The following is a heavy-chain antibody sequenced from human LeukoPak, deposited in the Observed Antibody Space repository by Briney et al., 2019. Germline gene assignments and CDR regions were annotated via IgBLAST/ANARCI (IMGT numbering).Heavy chain of an antibody. CDR1: GFTFSSYT. CDR3: AKERQTGDYFTSDY. CDR2: INGRGIT. D-gene: IGHD4-17*01. V-gene: IGHV3-23*01. J-gene: IGHJ4*02. Sequence: GGSLRLSCTASGFTFSSYTMSWVRQAPGEGLEWLSAINGRGITYYAGSVKGRFAISRDNSENTLYLQMNSLTVDDTAVYFCAKERQTGDYFTSDYWGQGTLVTVSS.